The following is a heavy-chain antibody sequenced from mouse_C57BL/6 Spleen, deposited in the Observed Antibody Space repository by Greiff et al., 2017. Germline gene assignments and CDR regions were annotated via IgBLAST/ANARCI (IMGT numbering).Heavy chain of an antibody. CDR2: IRSKSNNYAT. CDR3: VRLGYGNDYFDY. D-gene: IGHD1-1*01. Sequence: VMLVESGGGLVQPKGSLKLSCAASGFSFNTYAMNWVRQAPGKGLEWVARIRSKSNNYATYYADSVKDRFTISRDDSESMLYMQMNNLKTENTAMDYCVRLGYGNDYFDYWGQGTTLTVAS. J-gene: IGHJ2*01. CDR1: GFSFNTYA. V-gene: IGHV10-1*01.